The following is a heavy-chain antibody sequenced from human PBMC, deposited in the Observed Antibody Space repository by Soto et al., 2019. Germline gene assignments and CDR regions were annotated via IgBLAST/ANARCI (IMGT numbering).Heavy chain of an antibody. Sequence: SVKVYCKTSGGTFSSYAISWVRQAPGQGLEWMGGIIPIFGTANYAQKFQGRVTITADESTSTAYMELSSLRSEDTAVYYCARTRYDYSNYGPYYYYGMDVWGKGTTVTVSS. CDR3: ARTRYDYSNYGPYYYYGMDV. D-gene: IGHD4-4*01. V-gene: IGHV1-69*13. CDR1: GGTFSSYA. J-gene: IGHJ6*04. CDR2: IIPIFGTA.